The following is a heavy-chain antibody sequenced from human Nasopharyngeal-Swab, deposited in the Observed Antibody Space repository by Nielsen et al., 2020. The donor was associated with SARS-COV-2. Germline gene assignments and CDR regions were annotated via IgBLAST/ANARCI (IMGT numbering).Heavy chain of an antibody. D-gene: IGHD3-10*01. CDR3: ARDWGYYYGSGSYFLPNNWFDP. Sequence: WVRQAPGQGLEWMGWISAYNGNTNYAQKLQGRVTMTTDTSTSTAYMELRSLRSEDTAVYYCARDWGYYYGSGSYFLPNNWFDPWGQGTLVTVSS. V-gene: IGHV1-18*01. J-gene: IGHJ5*02. CDR2: ISAYNGNT.